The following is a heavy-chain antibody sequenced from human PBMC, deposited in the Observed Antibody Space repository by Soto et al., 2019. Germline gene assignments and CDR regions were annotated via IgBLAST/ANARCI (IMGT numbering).Heavy chain of an antibody. CDR3: ARDQHCSGGSCDSGYYYGLDV. V-gene: IGHV4-4*07. CDR1: GGAIGGYY. J-gene: IGHJ6*02. CDR2: IYSSGSA. D-gene: IGHD2-15*01. Sequence: PSETLSLTCPLSGGAIGGYYWSWIRQPAGKGLEWIGRIYSSGSANYNPSLKSRVTMSVDTSKKQFSLNLRSVTAADTAVYYCARDQHCSGGSCDSGYYYGLDVWGQGTTVTVSS.